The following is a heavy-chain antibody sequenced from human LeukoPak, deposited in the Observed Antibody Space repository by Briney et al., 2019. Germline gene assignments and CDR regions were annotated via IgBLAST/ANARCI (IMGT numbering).Heavy chain of an antibody. CDR1: GYTFTGYY. Sequence: ASVKVSCKASGYTFTGYYMHWVRQAPGQGLEWMGWINPNSGGTNYAQKFQGRVTMTRDTSISTAYMELSRLRSDDTAVCYCARARGIQLWDYYYYMDVWGKGTTVTVSS. V-gene: IGHV1-2*02. J-gene: IGHJ6*03. CDR3: ARARGIQLWDYYYYMDV. CDR2: INPNSGGT. D-gene: IGHD5-18*01.